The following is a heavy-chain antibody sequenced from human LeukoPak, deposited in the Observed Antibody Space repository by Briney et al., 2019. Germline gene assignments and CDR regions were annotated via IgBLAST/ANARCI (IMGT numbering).Heavy chain of an antibody. V-gene: IGHV3-48*01. Sequence: GGPLRLSCAASGFAISDYSMNWIRQVPGKGLEWGSYISSSSNKVYYADSVKGRFTISRDNAKNSLFLQMNSLRADDTAVYYCARNFYCGGDCAISYFDYWGQGTLVTVSS. J-gene: IGHJ4*02. D-gene: IGHD2-21*02. CDR1: GFAISDYS. CDR3: ARNFYCGGDCAISYFDY. CDR2: ISSSSNKV.